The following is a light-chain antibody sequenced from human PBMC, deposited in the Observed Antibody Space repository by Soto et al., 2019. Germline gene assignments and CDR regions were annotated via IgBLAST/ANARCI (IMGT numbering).Light chain of an antibody. CDR2: AAS. J-gene: IGKJ3*01. CDR3: QQYSSVPV. Sequence: DIQMTQSPTSLSASVGDRVTITCRASQGIRNFVAWYQQKPGKAPKLLIYAASTLKSGVPSRFSGSGSGTDFTLTINSLQPEDVATYSCQQYSSVPVFGPGTKVEIK. CDR1: QGIRNF. V-gene: IGKV1-27*01.